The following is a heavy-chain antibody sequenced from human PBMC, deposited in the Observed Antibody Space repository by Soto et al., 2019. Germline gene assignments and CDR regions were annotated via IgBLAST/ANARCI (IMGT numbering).Heavy chain of an antibody. CDR2: IYPGDSDT. J-gene: IGHJ5*02. Sequence: GESLKISCKGSGYSFTSYWIGWVRQMPGKGLEWMGIIYPGDSDTRYSPSFQGQVTISADESISTAYLQWSSLKASDTAMYYCARLTYYDFWSGYYTGGWFDPWGQGTLVTVSS. CDR1: GYSFTSYW. CDR3: ARLTYYDFWSGYYTGGWFDP. V-gene: IGHV5-51*01. D-gene: IGHD3-3*01.